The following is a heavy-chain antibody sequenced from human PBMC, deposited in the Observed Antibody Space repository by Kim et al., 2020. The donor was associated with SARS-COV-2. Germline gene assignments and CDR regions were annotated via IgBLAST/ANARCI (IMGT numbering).Heavy chain of an antibody. CDR1: GFTFSSYS. J-gene: IGHJ4*02. Sequence: GGSLRLSCAASGFTFSSYSMNWVRQAPGKGLEWVSSISSSSSYIYYADSVKGRFTISRDNAKNSLYLQMNSLRAEDTAVYYCARDSYDYVWGSPRGDYWGQGTLVTVSS. CDR3: ARDSYDYVWGSPRGDY. D-gene: IGHD3-16*01. V-gene: IGHV3-21*01. CDR2: ISSSSSYI.